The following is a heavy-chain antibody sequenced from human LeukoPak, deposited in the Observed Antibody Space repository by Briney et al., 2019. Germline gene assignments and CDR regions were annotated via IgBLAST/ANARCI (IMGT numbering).Heavy chain of an antibody. CDR2: ISWDGGST. CDR3: AKEVAVAGTGYYMDV. D-gene: IGHD6-19*01. V-gene: IGHV3-43D*03. Sequence: GGSLRLSCAASGFTFDDYAMHWVRQAPGKGLEWVSLISWDGGSTYYADSVKGRFTISRDNSKNSLYLQMNSLRAEDTALYYCAKEVAVAGTGYYMDVWGKGTTVTVSS. CDR1: GFTFDDYA. J-gene: IGHJ6*03.